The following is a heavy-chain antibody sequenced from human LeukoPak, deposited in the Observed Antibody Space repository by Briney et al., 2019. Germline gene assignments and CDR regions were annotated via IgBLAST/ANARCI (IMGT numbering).Heavy chain of an antibody. V-gene: IGHV4-39*07. J-gene: IGHJ4*02. CDR1: GGSISSSSYY. CDR2: IYYSGRT. Sequence: ASETLSLTCTVSGGSISSSSYYWGWIRQPPGKGLEWIGSIYYSGRTYYNPSLKRRVTTSVDTSKKQFFLQLSSVTAADTAGYYCARSHCSGGYCYSVYWGQGTLVTVSS. D-gene: IGHD2-15*01. CDR3: ARSHCSGGYCYSVY.